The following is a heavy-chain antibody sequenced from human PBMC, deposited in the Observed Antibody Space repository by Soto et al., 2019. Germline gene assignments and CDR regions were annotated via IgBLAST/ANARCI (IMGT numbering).Heavy chain of an antibody. V-gene: IGHV4-34*01. Sequence: SETLSLTCAVYGGSFSGYYWSWIRQPPGKGLEWIGEINHSGSTNYNPSLKSRVTISVDTSKNQFSLKLSSVTAADTAVYYCARGVRYYYGSGSYYPLWGQGTLVT. CDR1: GGSFSGYY. CDR3: ARGVRYYYGSGSYYPL. CDR2: INHSGST. J-gene: IGHJ4*02. D-gene: IGHD3-10*01.